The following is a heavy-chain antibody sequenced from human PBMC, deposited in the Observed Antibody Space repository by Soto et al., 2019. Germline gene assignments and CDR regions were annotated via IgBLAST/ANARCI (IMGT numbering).Heavy chain of an antibody. V-gene: IGHV1-24*01. CDR3: ARVRQLVGYFYYYMDV. CDR2: FDPENGDT. D-gene: IGHD6-6*01. J-gene: IGHJ6*03. CDR1: GYTLTELS. Sequence: ASVKVSCKVSGYTLTELSMHWVRQAPGKGLEWMGGFDPENGDTIYAQKLQGRVTMTTDTSTSTAYMELRSLRSDDTAIYYCARVRQLVGYFYYYMDVWGKGTTVTVSS.